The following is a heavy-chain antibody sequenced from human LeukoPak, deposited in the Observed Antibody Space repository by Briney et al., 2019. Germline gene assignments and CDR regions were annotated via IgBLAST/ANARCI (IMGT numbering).Heavy chain of an antibody. V-gene: IGHV4-4*07. J-gene: IGHJ4*02. D-gene: IGHD6-13*01. CDR3: ARRSSSWYGLDY. CDR1: GGSISSYY. Sequence: SETLSLTCTVSGGSISSYYWSWIRQPAGKGLEWIGRIYTSGSTNYNPPLKSRVTISVDKSKNQSSLKLSSVTAADTAVYYCARRSSSWYGLDYWGQGTLVTVSS. CDR2: IYTSGST.